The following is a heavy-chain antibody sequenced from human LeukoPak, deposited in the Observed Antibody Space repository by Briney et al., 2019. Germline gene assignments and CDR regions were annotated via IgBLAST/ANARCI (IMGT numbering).Heavy chain of an antibody. Sequence: PGRSLRLSCAASGFTFDDYAMHWVRQAPGKGLEWVSGISWNSGSIGYADSVKGRFTISRDNAKNSLYLQMNSLRAEDTASYYCAKGSVVVPAGDWFDPWGQGTLVTVSS. CDR1: GFTFDDYA. CDR2: ISWNSGSI. D-gene: IGHD2-2*01. J-gene: IGHJ5*02. CDR3: AKGSVVVPAGDWFDP. V-gene: IGHV3-9*01.